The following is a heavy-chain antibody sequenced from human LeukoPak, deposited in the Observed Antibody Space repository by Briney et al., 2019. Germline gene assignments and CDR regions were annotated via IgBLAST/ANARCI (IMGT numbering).Heavy chain of an antibody. D-gene: IGHD2-8*02. CDR1: GFTFSTFA. Sequence: GGSLRLSCAASGFTFSTFAMIWVRQPPGKGREWVSSIFPSGGEIHYADSVRGRFTISRDNSKSTLSLQMNSLRAEDTAIYYCATYRQVLLPFESWGQGTLVTVSS. CDR3: ATYRQVLLPFES. V-gene: IGHV3-23*01. J-gene: IGHJ4*02. CDR2: IFPSGGEI.